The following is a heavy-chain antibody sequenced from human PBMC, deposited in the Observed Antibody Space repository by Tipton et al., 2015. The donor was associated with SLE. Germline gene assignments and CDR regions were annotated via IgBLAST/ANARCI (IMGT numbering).Heavy chain of an antibody. V-gene: IGHV4-39*01. CDR1: GGSISSSSYY. Sequence: TLSLTCTVSGGSISSSSYYWGWIRQPPGKGLEWIGSIYYSGSTYYNPSLKSRVTISVDTSKNQFSLKLGSVTATDTAVYYCATRMESGDLVYFDYWGQGTLVTVSS. J-gene: IGHJ4*02. CDR3: ATRMESGDLVYFDY. D-gene: IGHD2-21*02. CDR2: IYYSGST.